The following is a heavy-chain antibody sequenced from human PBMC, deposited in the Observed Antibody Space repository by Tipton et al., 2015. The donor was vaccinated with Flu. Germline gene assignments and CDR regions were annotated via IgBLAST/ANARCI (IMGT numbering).Heavy chain of an antibody. Sequence: TLSLTCTVSGGSISSSSYYWGWIRQPPGKGLEWIGSIYHSGSTYYNPSLKSRVTISVDTAKNQFSLELSSVTAADSAVYYCARVSRGGFDPWGQGALVTVSS. J-gene: IGHJ5*02. CDR1: GGSISSSSYY. CDR2: IYHSGST. CDR3: ARVSRGGFDP. V-gene: IGHV4-39*07.